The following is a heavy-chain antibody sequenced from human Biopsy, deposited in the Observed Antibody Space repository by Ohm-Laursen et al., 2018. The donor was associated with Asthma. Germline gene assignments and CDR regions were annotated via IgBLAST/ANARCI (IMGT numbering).Heavy chain of an antibody. CDR3: ARCQVGYSSGWSLLLKKIYYSGMDV. D-gene: IGHD6-19*01. Sequence: SVKVSCKAPGGTFSNFAISWVRQAPGQGLEWLGGIMTVFGTTNHAQKFQGRVTITAEESTSTAYMEVTSLRSEDTAIYYCARCQVGYSSGWSLLLKKIYYSGMDVWGQGTAVTVSS. V-gene: IGHV1-69*13. CDR1: GGTFSNFA. CDR2: IMTVFGTT. J-gene: IGHJ6*02.